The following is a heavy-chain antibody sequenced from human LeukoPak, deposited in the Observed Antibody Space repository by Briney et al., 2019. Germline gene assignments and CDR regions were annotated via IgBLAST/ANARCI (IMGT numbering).Heavy chain of an antibody. CDR1: GYIFSNCC. J-gene: IGHJ5*02. D-gene: IGHD3-16*01. CDR3: AREGGNYLNWFDP. Sequence: ASVKVSCKASGYIFSNCCMHWVRQAPGQGLEWMGIINPSDGSTSYAQKFQGRVIMTRDTSTSTVYMELSSLRSEDTAVYYCAREGGNYLNWFDPWGQGTLVTVSS. CDR2: INPSDGST. V-gene: IGHV1-46*01.